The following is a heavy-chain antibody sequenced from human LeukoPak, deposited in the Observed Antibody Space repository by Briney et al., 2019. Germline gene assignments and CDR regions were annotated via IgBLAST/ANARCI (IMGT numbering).Heavy chain of an antibody. Sequence: PSQTLSPTCTVSGGSISSGSYYWRWIRQPAGKGLEWIGRIYTSGSTNYNPSLKSRVTISVDTSKNQFSLKLSSVTAADTAVYYCARDNPHSSSWYSPFDYWGQGTLVTVSS. D-gene: IGHD6-13*01. CDR2: IYTSGST. J-gene: IGHJ4*02. CDR3: ARDNPHSSSWYSPFDY. V-gene: IGHV4-61*02. CDR1: GGSISSGSYY.